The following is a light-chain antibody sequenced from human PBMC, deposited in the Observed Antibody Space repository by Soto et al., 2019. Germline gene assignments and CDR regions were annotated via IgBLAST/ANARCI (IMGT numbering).Light chain of an antibody. CDR2: DVS. V-gene: IGLV2-11*01. J-gene: IGLJ2*01. CDR3: CSYAGSYNFVV. CDR1: SSDVGGYNY. Sequence: QSALTQPRSVSGSPGQSVTISCTGTSSDVGGYNYVSWYQQHPGKAPKLMIYDVSKRPSGVPDRFSGSKSGNTASRTISGLQDEDEADYYCCSYAGSYNFVVFGGGTKITVL.